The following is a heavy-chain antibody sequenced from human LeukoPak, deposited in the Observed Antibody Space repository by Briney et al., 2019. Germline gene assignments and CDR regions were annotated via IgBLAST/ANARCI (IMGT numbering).Heavy chain of an antibody. J-gene: IGHJ4*02. CDR2: IYYSGST. CDR3: ARDYSGTYDY. Sequence: PPETLSLTCTVSGASFSSSTYYWGWIRQPPGKGLEWIGYIYYSGSTNYNPSLKSRVTISVDTSKNQFSLKLSSVTAADTAVYYCARDYSGTYDYWGQGTLVTVSS. V-gene: IGHV4-61*01. D-gene: IGHD3-10*01. CDR1: GASFSSSTYY.